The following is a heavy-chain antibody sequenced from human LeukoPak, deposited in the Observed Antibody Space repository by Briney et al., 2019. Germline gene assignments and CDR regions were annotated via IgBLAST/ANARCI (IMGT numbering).Heavy chain of an antibody. D-gene: IGHD3-22*01. CDR3: ARAYFYDSSGSKIDY. CDR1: GGTFSSYA. CDR2: IIPIFGTA. Sequence: ASVKVSCKASGGTFSSYAISWVRQAPGQGLEWMGGIIPIFGTANYAQKFQGRVTITADESTSTAYMELSSLRSEDTAVYYCARAYFYDSSGSKIDYWGQGTLVTVSS. V-gene: IGHV1-69*13. J-gene: IGHJ4*02.